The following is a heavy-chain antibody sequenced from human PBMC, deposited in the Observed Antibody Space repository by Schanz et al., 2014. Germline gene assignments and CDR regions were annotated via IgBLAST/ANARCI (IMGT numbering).Heavy chain of an antibody. CDR3: AKELYSGSHYGWFDP. Sequence: VQLVESGGGLVKPGGSLRLSCAASGFTFSDYYMTWMRQAPGKGLEWVSGIGGSGDSTHYADSVKGRFIISRDNSNHTLYLQMNSLRADDTAVYYCAKELYSGSHYGWFDPWGQGTLVTVSS. CDR1: GFTFSDYY. CDR2: IGGSGDST. J-gene: IGHJ5*02. V-gene: IGHV3-23*04. D-gene: IGHD1-26*01.